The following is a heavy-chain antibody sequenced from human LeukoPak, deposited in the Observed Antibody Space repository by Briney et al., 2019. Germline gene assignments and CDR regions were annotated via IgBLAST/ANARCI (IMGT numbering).Heavy chain of an antibody. J-gene: IGHJ6*03. CDR1: GYTFTGYY. Sequence: VASVKVSCKASGYTFTGYYMHWVRQAPGQGLEWMGWINPNSSGTNYAQKFQGRVTMTRDTSISTAYMELSRLRSDDTAVYYCARAVPPDEIPRYNWNDGPYYYYYYMDVWGKGTTVTVSS. CDR2: INPNSSGT. V-gene: IGHV1-2*02. CDR3: ARAVPPDEIPRYNWNDGPYYYYYYMDV. D-gene: IGHD1-20*01.